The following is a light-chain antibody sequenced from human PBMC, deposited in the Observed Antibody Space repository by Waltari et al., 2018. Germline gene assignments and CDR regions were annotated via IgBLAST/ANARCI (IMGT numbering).Light chain of an antibody. CDR2: GIS. V-gene: IGKV3-15*01. Sequence: IVMTQSPGTLSVSPGQSASLSCRASGTIYNFLAWYQQKPGQSPRLLIHGISTRAAGVPARFTGSGSGADFTLTIDSLQSDDFALYFCQQYFNWPLTFGQGTKVEI. CDR1: GTIYNF. J-gene: IGKJ1*01. CDR3: QQYFNWPLT.